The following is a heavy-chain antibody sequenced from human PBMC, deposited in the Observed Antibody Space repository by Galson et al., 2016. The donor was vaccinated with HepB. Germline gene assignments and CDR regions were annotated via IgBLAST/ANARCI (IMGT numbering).Heavy chain of an antibody. J-gene: IGHJ4*02. CDR3: ARDQTRRGPTTFDN. V-gene: IGHV3-74*03. CDR1: GFTFSSYG. CDR2: ISSDGLTT. Sequence: SLRLSCAASGFTFSSYGMHWVRQAPGKGLVWVSRISSDGLTTTYADSVKGRFTISRDNGRNTLYLQMNSLRAEDTGVYYCARDQTRRGPTTFDNWGQGTLVTVSS. D-gene: IGHD1-26*01.